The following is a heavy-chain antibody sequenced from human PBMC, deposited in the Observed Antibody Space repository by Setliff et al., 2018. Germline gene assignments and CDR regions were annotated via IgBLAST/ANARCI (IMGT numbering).Heavy chain of an antibody. CDR1: GFTFSSYS. Sequence: GGSLRLSCAASGFTFSSYSMNWVRQAPGKGLEWVSYISSSSSTIYYADSVKGRFTISRDNAKNSLYLQMNSLRAEDTAVYYCARDLHWGFDYWGLGTLVTVSS. CDR3: ARDLHWGFDY. V-gene: IGHV3-48*01. J-gene: IGHJ4*02. CDR2: ISSSSSTI. D-gene: IGHD7-27*01.